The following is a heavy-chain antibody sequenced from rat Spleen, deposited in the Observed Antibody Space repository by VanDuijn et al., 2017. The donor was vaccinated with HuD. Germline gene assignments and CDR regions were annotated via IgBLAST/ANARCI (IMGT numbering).Heavy chain of an antibody. CDR3: AARGFAY. D-gene: IGHD1-4*01. CDR2: ISYEGSST. Sequence: EVQLVESGGGLVQPGRSLKLSCVASGFTFNNYWMTWIRQAPGKGLEWVASISYEGSSTYYGDSVKGRFTISRDNAKSTLYLQMDSLRSEDTAMYYCAARGFAYWGQGTLVTVSS. J-gene: IGHJ3*01. V-gene: IGHV5-31*01. CDR1: GFTFNNYW.